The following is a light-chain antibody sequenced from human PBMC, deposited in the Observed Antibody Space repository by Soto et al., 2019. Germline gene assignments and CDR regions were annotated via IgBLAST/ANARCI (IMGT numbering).Light chain of an antibody. J-gene: IGKJ1*01. V-gene: IGKV3-15*01. Sequence: EIVMTQSPATLSVSPGERATLSCWASQSVSSNLAWYQQKPGQAPRLLIYGASARATGIPARFSGSGSGTEFTLTISSLESEDSAVYYCQQYSSWPPWTFGQGTKVDIK. CDR3: QQYSSWPPWT. CDR2: GAS. CDR1: QSVSSN.